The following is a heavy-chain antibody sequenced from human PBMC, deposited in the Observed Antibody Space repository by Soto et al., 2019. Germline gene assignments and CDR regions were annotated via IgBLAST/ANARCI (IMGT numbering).Heavy chain of an antibody. CDR1: GFTFSSHS. Sequence: EVRLVESGGGLVQPGGSLRLSCAASGFTFSSHSMNWVRQAPGKGLEWVSYISSSSSTKYYADSVKGRFTISRDNAKNSLYLQMNSLRAEDTAVFYCARDDEMGYFDYWGQGTLVTVSS. J-gene: IGHJ4*02. CDR2: ISSSSSTK. CDR3: ARDDEMGYFDY. V-gene: IGHV3-48*01. D-gene: IGHD3-16*01.